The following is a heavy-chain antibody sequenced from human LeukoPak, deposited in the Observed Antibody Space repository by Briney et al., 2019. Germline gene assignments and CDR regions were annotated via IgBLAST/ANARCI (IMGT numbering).Heavy chain of an antibody. J-gene: IGHJ4*02. Sequence: GGSLRLSCAASGFTFSSYAMSWVRQAPGKGLEWVSAISGSVGSTYYADSVKGRFTISRDNSKNTVFLQMNSLKPEDTAVYYCAKVHSYGGLHNFDYWGQGTLVTVSS. CDR2: ISGSVGST. CDR1: GFTFSSYA. CDR3: AKVHSYGGLHNFDY. D-gene: IGHD5-24*01. V-gene: IGHV3-23*01.